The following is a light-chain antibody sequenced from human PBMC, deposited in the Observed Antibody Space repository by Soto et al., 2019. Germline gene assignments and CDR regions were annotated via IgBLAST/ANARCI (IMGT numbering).Light chain of an antibody. CDR1: QSLAHSDGNTY. CDR3: MQGTHWPWT. Sequence: DVVMTQSPLSLPVTLGQPASISCRSSQSLAHSDGNTYLTWFQQRPGQSPRRLTYKLSNRDSGVQDRFSGSGSGTDFTLKISRVEAEDVGVYYCMQGTHWPWTFGQGTKVEIK. J-gene: IGKJ1*01. CDR2: KLS. V-gene: IGKV2-30*02.